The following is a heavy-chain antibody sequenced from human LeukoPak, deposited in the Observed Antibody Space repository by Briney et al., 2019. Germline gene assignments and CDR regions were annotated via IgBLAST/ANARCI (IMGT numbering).Heavy chain of an antibody. V-gene: IGHV3-7*02. CDR1: GFTLSSFW. D-gene: IGHD3-10*01. J-gene: IGHJ4*02. CDR3: ATIKVRANNYDTDGFEY. Sequence: GGSLTLSCAASGFTLSSFWVSWVPQAPGRGLEGVTNIRQDGNEIYYADYVKGRFTISRDSAKNTMYLQMNSLRAEDTAVYYCATIKVRANNYDTDGFEYWGQGTLVTVSS. CDR2: IRQDGNEI.